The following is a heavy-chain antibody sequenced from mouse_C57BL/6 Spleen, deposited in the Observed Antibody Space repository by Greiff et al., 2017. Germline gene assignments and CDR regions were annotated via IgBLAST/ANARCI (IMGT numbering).Heavy chain of an antibody. Sequence: VQLQQSGAELARPGASVKMSCKASGYTFPSYTMHWVKQRPGQGLEWIGYINPSSGYTKYNQKFKDKATLTADKSSSTAYMQLSSLTSEDSAVYDCASPDGSSPDWCAYWGQGTLVTVSA. CDR1: GYTFPSYT. J-gene: IGHJ3*01. V-gene: IGHV1-4*01. CDR3: ASPDGSSPDWCAY. D-gene: IGHD1-1*01. CDR2: INPSSGYT.